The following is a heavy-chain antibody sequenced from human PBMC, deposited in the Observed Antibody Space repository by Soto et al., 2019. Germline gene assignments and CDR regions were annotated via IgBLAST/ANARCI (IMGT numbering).Heavy chain of an antibody. Sequence: QVQLVQSGAEVKKPGASVKVSCKASGYTFTGYYMHWVRQAPGQGLEWMGWINPNSGGTNYAQKFQDRVTMTRDTSISAAYTGLSRRRADDTAVYYCARVQHCSSASCYRPIYGMDVWGQGTTVTVSS. J-gene: IGHJ6*02. CDR1: GYTFTGYY. CDR3: ARVQHCSSASCYRPIYGMDV. V-gene: IGHV1-2*02. CDR2: INPNSGGT. D-gene: IGHD2-2*01.